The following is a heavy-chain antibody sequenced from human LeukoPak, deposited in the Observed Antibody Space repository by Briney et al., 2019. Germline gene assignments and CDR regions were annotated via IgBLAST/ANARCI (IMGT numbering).Heavy chain of an antibody. CDR3: ARLPDYYDSNGYYFDY. V-gene: IGHV4-59*01. D-gene: IGHD3-22*01. CDR2: IYYSGST. Sequence: SETLSLTCTVSGGSISSYYWSRIRQPPGKGLEWIGYIYYSGSTNYNPSLKSRVTISVDTSKNQFSLKLSSVTAADTAVYYCARLPDYYDSNGYYFDYWGQGTLVTVSS. J-gene: IGHJ4*02. CDR1: GGSISSYY.